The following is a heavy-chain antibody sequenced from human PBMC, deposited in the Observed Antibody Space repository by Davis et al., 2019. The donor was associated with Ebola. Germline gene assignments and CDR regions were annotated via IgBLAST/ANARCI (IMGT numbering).Heavy chain of an antibody. CDR2: ISNDGATV. J-gene: IGHJ4*02. CDR1: GFTFRSYW. CDR3: ARELAGAGPAFDY. Sequence: GESLKISCAASGFTFRSYWMHWVRQGPGEGLVWVSRISNDGATVTYADSVKGRFTISRDNAKNSVSLQMHSLRVDDTAVYFCARELAGAGPAFDYWGQGTLGTVSS. D-gene: IGHD6-13*01. V-gene: IGHV3-74*03.